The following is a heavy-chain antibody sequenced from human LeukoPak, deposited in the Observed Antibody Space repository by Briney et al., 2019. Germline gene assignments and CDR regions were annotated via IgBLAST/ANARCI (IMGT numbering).Heavy chain of an antibody. CDR2: ISGGGGST. J-gene: IGHJ5*02. V-gene: IGHV3-23*01. Sequence: GGSLRLSCAASGFTFSSYAMSWVRQAPGKGLEWVSGISGGGGSTYYADSVKGRFTISRDNSKNTLYLQMNSLRAEDAAVYYCAKDYSSSLTNWFDPWGQGTLVTVSS. CDR1: GFTFSSYA. D-gene: IGHD6-6*01. CDR3: AKDYSSSLTNWFDP.